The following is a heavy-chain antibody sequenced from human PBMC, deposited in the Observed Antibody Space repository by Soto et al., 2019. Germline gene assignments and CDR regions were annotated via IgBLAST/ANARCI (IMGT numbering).Heavy chain of an antibody. CDR1: GFTFSSYA. Sequence: ESGGGVVQPGRSLRLSCAASGFTFSSYAMHWVRQAPGKGLEWVAVISYDGSNKYYADSVKGRFTISRDNSKNTLYLQMNSLRAEDTAVYYCAREQRYDFWSGTGVGGMDVWGQGTTVTVSS. J-gene: IGHJ6*02. D-gene: IGHD3-3*01. V-gene: IGHV3-30-3*01. CDR3: AREQRYDFWSGTGVGGMDV. CDR2: ISYDGSNK.